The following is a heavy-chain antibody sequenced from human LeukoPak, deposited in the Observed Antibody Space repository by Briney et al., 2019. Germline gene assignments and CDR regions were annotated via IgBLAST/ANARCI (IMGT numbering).Heavy chain of an antibody. CDR1: GFTFSSYS. J-gene: IGHJ3*02. V-gene: IGHV3-21*01. CDR2: ISSSSSYI. D-gene: IGHD3-16*01. CDR3: AREHYGPPDAFDI. Sequence: AGGSLRLSCAASGFTFSSYSMNWVRQAPGKGLEGVSSISSSSSYIYYADSVKGRFTISRDNAKNSLYLQMNSLRAEDTAVYYCAREHYGPPDAFDIWGQGTMVTVSS.